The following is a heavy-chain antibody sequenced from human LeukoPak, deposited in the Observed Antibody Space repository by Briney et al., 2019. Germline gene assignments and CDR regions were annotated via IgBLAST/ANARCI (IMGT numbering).Heavy chain of an antibody. J-gene: IGHJ4*02. CDR2: IHTSGSP. V-gene: IGHV4-61*02. CDR1: GGSISSGSYY. Sequence: SETLSLTCTVSGGSISSGSYYSTWIRQPAGKGLECIGRIHTSGSPKYNPSLKSRVTISLDTSKTQFSLKVTSVTAADTAVYYCARVEAGAAAFYFDHWGRGTLVTVSS. D-gene: IGHD6-13*01. CDR3: ARVEAGAAAFYFDH.